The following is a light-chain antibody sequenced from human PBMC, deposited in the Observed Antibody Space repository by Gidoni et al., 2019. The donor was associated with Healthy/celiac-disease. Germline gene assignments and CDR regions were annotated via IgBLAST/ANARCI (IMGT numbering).Light chain of an antibody. CDR3: QQSNSTLLT. CDR1: QNISSY. V-gene: IGKV1-39*01. J-gene: IGKJ4*01. CDR2: AAS. Sequence: DSQMTQSPSSLSASVGDRVTITCRASQNISSYLNWYQQKPGKAPKLLIYAASRLQSGVPSSFSGSGSRTDFTLTISSLQPEDFATYYCQQSNSTLLTFGGGTKVEIK.